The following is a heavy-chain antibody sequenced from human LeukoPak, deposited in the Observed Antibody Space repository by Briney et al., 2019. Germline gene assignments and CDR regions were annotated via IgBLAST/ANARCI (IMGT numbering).Heavy chain of an antibody. CDR1: GFSFSNYA. V-gene: IGHV3-23*01. Sequence: GGSLRLSCVSSGFSFSNYAMSWVRQAPGKGLEWVSSISGSGSSTHYADSVKGRFTISRDKTKNTLYLQMNSLRAEDTAVYYCAKSSYYDASGYYREYYFDYWGQGTLVTVSS. D-gene: IGHD3-22*01. CDR3: AKSSYYDASGYYREYYFDY. CDR2: ISGSGSST. J-gene: IGHJ4*02.